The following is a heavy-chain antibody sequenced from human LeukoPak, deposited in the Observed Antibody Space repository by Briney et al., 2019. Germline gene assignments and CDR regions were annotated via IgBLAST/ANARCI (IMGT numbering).Heavy chain of an antibody. CDR2: MNPNIGGT. J-gene: IGHJ4*02. CDR1: GYTFTGYY. V-gene: IGHV1-2*02. D-gene: IGHD5-12*01. CDR3: ATDTRGYSGYDEQGLDY. Sequence: ASPKASCKASGYTFTGYYMHWVRRAPGPGLESMGWMNPNIGGTSYAQKFQGRVTMARDTPISTTYMELSRLRSDDSAVYSCATDTRGYSGYDEQGLDYWGQGTLVTVSA.